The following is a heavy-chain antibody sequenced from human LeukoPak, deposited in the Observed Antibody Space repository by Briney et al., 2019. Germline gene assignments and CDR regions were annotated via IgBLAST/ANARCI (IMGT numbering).Heavy chain of an antibody. CDR3: ARGLEYSSSKPDYYYYMDV. Sequence: KPSETLSLTCTVSGGSISSYYWSWIRQPPGKGLEWIGYIYTSGSTNYNPSLKSRVTISVDTSKNQFSLKLSSVTAADTAVYYCARGLEYSSSKPDYYYYMDVWGKGTTVTVSS. V-gene: IGHV4-4*09. J-gene: IGHJ6*03. CDR1: GGSISSYY. D-gene: IGHD6-6*01. CDR2: IYTSGST.